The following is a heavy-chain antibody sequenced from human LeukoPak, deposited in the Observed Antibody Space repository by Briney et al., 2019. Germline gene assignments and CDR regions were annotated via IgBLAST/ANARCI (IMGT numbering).Heavy chain of an antibody. CDR1: GGSISSSSYY. J-gene: IGHJ4*02. Sequence: NPSETLSLTCTVSGGSISSSSYYWGWIRQPPGKGLEWIGSIYYSGSTYYNPSLKSRVTISVDTSKNQFSLKLSSVTAADTAVYYCARGAAVATFDYWGQGTLVTVSS. CDR3: ARGAAVATFDY. D-gene: IGHD6-19*01. CDR2: IYYSGST. V-gene: IGHV4-39*07.